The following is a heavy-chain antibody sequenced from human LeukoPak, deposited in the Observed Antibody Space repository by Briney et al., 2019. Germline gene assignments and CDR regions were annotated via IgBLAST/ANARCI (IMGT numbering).Heavy chain of an antibody. CDR2: IKSDGSST. V-gene: IGHV3-74*01. J-gene: IGHJ3*02. CDR3: ARGGYYGSGSLPWGAFDI. D-gene: IGHD3-10*01. Sequence: GGSLRLSCAASGFIFSDYWMHWVRQGPGKGLVWVSRIKSDGSSTSYAESVKGRFTVSRDNSKDTLYLQMNSLRAEDTAVYYCARGGYYGSGSLPWGAFDIWGQGTMVTVSS. CDR1: GFIFSDYW.